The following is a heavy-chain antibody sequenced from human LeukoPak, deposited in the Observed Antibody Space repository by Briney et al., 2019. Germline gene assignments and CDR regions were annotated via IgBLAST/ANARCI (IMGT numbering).Heavy chain of an antibody. D-gene: IGHD1-26*01. J-gene: IGHJ4*02. CDR2: INEDGRIT. V-gene: IGHV3-74*01. CDR3: GRDLGGRSGY. CDR1: GFTFRTYW. Sequence: GGSLRLSCAVSGFTFRTYWMHWVRQVPGEGLVWVSRINEDGRITNYADSVRGRFTISRDNAKNTLYLQMNSLRAEDSAVYYCGRDLGGRSGYWGQGALVTVSS.